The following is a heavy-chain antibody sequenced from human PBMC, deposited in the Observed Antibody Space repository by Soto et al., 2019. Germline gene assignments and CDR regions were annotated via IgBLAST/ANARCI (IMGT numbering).Heavy chain of an antibody. Sequence: SVKLSCKASGGTFSSYAISWVRQAPGQGLEWMGGIIPIFGTANYAQKFQGRVTITADESTSTAYMELSSLRSEDTAVCYCARDFPSGAVSPKIVVVTEDANWFAPGGQGTRVTVSS. CDR3: ARDFPSGAVSPKIVVVTEDANWFAP. D-gene: IGHD2-21*02. CDR2: IIPIFGTA. CDR1: GGTFSSYA. V-gene: IGHV1-69*13. J-gene: IGHJ5*02.